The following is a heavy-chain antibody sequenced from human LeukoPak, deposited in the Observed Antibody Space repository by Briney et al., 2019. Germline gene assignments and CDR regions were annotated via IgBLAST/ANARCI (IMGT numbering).Heavy chain of an antibody. V-gene: IGHV4-4*07. D-gene: IGHD6-19*01. CDR2: IHTSGST. J-gene: IGHJ4*01. CDR3: AGRGLSTGWTFDY. CDR1: GGSISTYY. Sequence: MASETLSLTCSVSGGSISTYYWSWIRQPAGKGLEWIAQIHTSGSTNFNPSLKSRVSVSMDTPNNQFSLMISSVTAAGTAIYYCAGRGLSTGWTFDYWGHGTLVTVSS.